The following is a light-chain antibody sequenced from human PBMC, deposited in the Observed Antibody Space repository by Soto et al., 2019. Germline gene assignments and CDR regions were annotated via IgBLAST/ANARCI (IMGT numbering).Light chain of an antibody. J-gene: IGLJ1*01. CDR2: NNL. Sequence: QSVLTQPPSVSGAPGQRVTISCTGSSSNFGAGYEVHWYKQLPGAAPTLVIFNNLNRPSGVPERFSGSKSGTSASLVISGLQAEDEAYYYCQSFDSSLRVYVFGSGTQLTVL. V-gene: IGLV1-40*01. CDR3: QSFDSSLRVYV. CDR1: SSNFGAGYE.